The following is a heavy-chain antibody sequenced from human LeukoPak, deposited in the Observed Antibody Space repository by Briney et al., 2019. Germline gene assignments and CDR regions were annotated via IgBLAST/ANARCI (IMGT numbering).Heavy chain of an antibody. CDR1: GGSISSSNW. CDR2: IYHSGST. J-gene: IGHJ3*02. CDR3: ATPKDIEAAFDI. Sequence: PSETLSLTCAVSGGSISSSNWWSWVRPPPGKGLEWIGEIYHSGSTNYNPSLKSRVTISVDKSKNQFSLKLSSVTAADTAVYYCATPKDIEAAFDIWGQGTMVTVSS. V-gene: IGHV4-4*02. D-gene: IGHD2-15*01.